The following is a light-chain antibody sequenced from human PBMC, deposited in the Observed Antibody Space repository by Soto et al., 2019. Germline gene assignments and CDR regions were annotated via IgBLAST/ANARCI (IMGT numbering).Light chain of an antibody. CDR1: ESVFGY. CDR2: DAS. J-gene: IGKJ5*01. CDR3: QQRYRWPPIT. V-gene: IGKV3-11*01. Sequence: EVVLTQSPATLTLSPGERATLSCRASESVFGYLAWYQHKPGQAPRLLIYDASNRATGVPARFSGSGSGTDFTLTISSLEPEDFAVYYCQQRYRWPPITFGQGTRLDNK.